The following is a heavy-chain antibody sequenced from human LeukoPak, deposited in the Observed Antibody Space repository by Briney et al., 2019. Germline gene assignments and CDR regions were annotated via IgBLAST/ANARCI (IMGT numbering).Heavy chain of an antibody. Sequence: GGSLRLSCAASGFTFTNYAMSWVRQAPGKGLEWVSAISGSGGTTYYADSVKGRFTISRDNSKNTLFLQMNTLRAEDTAIYYCAKYATGGDYWGQGTLVTVSS. J-gene: IGHJ4*02. CDR3: AKYATGGDY. CDR1: GFTFTNYA. D-gene: IGHD2-8*01. CDR2: ISGSGGTT. V-gene: IGHV3-23*01.